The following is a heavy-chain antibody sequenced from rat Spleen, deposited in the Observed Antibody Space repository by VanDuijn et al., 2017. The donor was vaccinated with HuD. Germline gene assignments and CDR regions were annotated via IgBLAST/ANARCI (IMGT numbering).Heavy chain of an antibody. Sequence: EVQLVESGGGLVQPGRSLKLSCAASGFTFSDYYMAWVRQAPKKGLEWVASISYEGSSTYYGDSVKGRFTISRDNAKSTLYLQMNSLRSEDTATYYCAGGYGVSDAWGQGASVTVSS. CDR2: ISYEGSST. D-gene: IGHD1-7*01. CDR1: GFTFSDYY. J-gene: IGHJ4*01. V-gene: IGHV5-22*01. CDR3: AGGYGVSDA.